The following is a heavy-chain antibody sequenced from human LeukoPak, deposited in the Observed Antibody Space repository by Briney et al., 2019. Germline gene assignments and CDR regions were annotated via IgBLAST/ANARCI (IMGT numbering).Heavy chain of an antibody. Sequence: GGSLRLSCAASGFTFSSYAMSWVRQAPGKGLEWVSAISGSGGSTYYADSVEGRFTISRDNSKNTLYLQMNSLRAEDTAVYYCAKSRTRSSWIDYWGQGTLVTVSS. J-gene: IGHJ4*02. D-gene: IGHD6-13*01. CDR3: AKSRTRSSWIDY. CDR2: ISGSGGST. V-gene: IGHV3-23*01. CDR1: GFTFSSYA.